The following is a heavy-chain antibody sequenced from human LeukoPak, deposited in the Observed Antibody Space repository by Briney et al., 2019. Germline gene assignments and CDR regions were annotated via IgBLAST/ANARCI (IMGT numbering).Heavy chain of an antibody. Sequence: SETLSLTCTVSGGSVSSGSYYWSWIRQPPGKGLEWIGYIYYSGSTNYNPSLKSRVTISVDTSKNQFSLKLSSVTAADTAVYYCARACSGGSFYSYTFDHWGQGTLVTVSS. J-gene: IGHJ4*02. CDR2: IYYSGST. V-gene: IGHV4-61*01. D-gene: IGHD2-15*01. CDR1: GGSVSSGSYY. CDR3: ARACSGGSFYSYTFDH.